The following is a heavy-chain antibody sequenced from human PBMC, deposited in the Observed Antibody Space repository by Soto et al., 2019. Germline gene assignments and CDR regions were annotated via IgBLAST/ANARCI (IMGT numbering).Heavy chain of an antibody. J-gene: IGHJ3*01. CDR3: ATWHEREHAYDV. Sequence: DVQLVESGGGLTQPGESLRLCCAAFGLTISGKKYMAWVRQAPGKGLEWVSAHYDVDGSSYADSVKGRITTSSDSSKTSVYLQMNDLRPDDTAVYYCATWHEREHAYDVWGQGTTVTVSS. V-gene: IGHV3-53*01. CDR1: GLTISGKKY. CDR2: HYDVDGS. D-gene: IGHD1-1*01.